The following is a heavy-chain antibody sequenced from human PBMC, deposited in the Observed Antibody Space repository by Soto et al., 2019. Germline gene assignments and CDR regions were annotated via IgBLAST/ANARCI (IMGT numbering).Heavy chain of an antibody. D-gene: IGHD5-18*01. CDR1: GFTFSSYA. V-gene: IGHV3-30-3*01. J-gene: IGHJ4*02. CDR3: AREPGRGYSYGRRGYYFDY. Sequence: GGSLRLSCAASGFTFSSYAMHWVRQAAGKGLEWVAVISYDGSNKYYADSVKGRFTISRDNSKNTLYLQMNSLRAEDTAVYYCAREPGRGYSYGRRGYYFDYWGQGTLVTVSS. CDR2: ISYDGSNK.